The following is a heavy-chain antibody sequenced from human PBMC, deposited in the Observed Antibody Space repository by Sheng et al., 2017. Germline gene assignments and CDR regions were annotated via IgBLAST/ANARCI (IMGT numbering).Heavy chain of an antibody. CDR3: ARESGINDFWSGHNWFDP. D-gene: IGHD3-3*01. J-gene: IGHJ5*02. Sequence: QLQLQESGPGMVKPSETLSLTCTVSGGSISSSSYYWGWIRQPPGKGLEWIGSIYYSGSTYYNPSLKSRVTISVDTSKNQFSLKLSSVTAADTAVYYCARESGINDFWSGHNWFDPRGQGTLVTVSS. V-gene: IGHV4-39*07. CDR1: GGSISSSSYY. CDR2: IYYSGST.